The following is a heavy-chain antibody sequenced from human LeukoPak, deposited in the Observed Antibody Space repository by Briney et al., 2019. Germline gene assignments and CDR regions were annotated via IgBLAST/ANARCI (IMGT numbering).Heavy chain of an antibody. V-gene: IGHV5-51*01. J-gene: IGHJ4*02. CDR1: GYSFTSYW. CDR2: IYPGDSDT. Sequence: GESLMISCKGSGYSFTSYWIGWVRQMPGKGLEWMGIIYPGDSDTRYSPSFQGQVTISADKSISTAYLQWSSLKASDTAMYYCARLVGRDSSWYIFDYWGQGTLVTVSS. CDR3: ARLVGRDSSWYIFDY. D-gene: IGHD6-13*01.